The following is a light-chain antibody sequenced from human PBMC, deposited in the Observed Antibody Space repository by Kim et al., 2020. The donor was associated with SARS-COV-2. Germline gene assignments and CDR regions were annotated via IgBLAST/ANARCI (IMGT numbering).Light chain of an antibody. CDR2: VKTDGTH. V-gene: IGLV4-69*01. Sequence: QLVLTQSPPVSASVGASVNLTCTLSSGRSTYGIAWHQKQPEKGPRCLMIVKTDGTHIKGDGIPDRFSGSTSETEGFLTISSLQSKDEADYFCQSWGTGSWVFGGGTQLTVL. CDR1: SGRSTYG. CDR3: QSWGTGSWV. J-gene: IGLJ3*02.